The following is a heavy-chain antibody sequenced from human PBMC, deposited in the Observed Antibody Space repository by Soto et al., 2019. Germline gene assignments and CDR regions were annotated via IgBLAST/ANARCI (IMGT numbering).Heavy chain of an antibody. V-gene: IGHV3-9*01. CDR2: ISWNSGSI. CDR3: AKTEHAYSTMDV. Sequence: EVQLVESGGGLVQPGRSLRLSCAASGFNFDEYTMHWVRQGPGKGLQWVSGISWNSGSIGYADSVMGRFTISRDNAENSLYLQMNSLRAEDTALYYSAKTEHAYSTMDVWGQGTTVTVSS. D-gene: IGHD2-15*01. CDR1: GFNFDEYT. J-gene: IGHJ6*02.